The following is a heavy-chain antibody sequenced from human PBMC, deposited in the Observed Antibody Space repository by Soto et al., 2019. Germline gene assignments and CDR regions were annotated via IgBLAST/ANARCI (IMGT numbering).Heavy chain of an antibody. CDR2: IYYSGST. CDR3: ARVIVGAIYSDY. V-gene: IGHV4-30-4*01. D-gene: IGHD1-26*01. Sequence: SETRSLTCTVSGGSISSGDYYWSWIHQPPGKGLEWIGYIYYSGSTYYNPSLKSRVTISVDTSKNQFSLKLSSVTAADTAVYYCARVIVGAIYSDYWGKGTMVTVSS. J-gene: IGHJ4*02. CDR1: GGSISSGDYY.